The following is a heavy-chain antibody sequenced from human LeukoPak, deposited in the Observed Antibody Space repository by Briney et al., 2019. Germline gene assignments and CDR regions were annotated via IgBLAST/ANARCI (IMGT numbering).Heavy chain of an antibody. J-gene: IGHJ4*02. V-gene: IGHV4-4*07. D-gene: IGHD6-13*01. Sequence: SETLSLTCTVSGGSISSYYWSWIRQPAEKGLEWIGRIYTSGSTNYNPSLKSRVTMSVDTSKNQFSLKLSSVTAADTAVYYCIGSSSWYVDYWGQGTLVTVSS. CDR1: GGSISSYY. CDR3: IGSSSWYVDY. CDR2: IYTSGST.